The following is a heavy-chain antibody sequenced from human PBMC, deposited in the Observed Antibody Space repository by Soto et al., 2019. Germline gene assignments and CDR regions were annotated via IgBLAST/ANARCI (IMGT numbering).Heavy chain of an antibody. D-gene: IGHD2-15*01. J-gene: IGHJ4*02. CDR3: ARAPLCSGGSCYVFDY. CDR1: GGSISSGDYY. Sequence: PSETLSLTCTVSGGSISSGDYYWSWIRQPPGKGLEWIGYIYYSGSTYYNPSLKSRVTISVDTSKNQFSLKLSSVTAADTAVYYSARAPLCSGGSCYVFDYWGQGTLVTVSS. V-gene: IGHV4-30-4*01. CDR2: IYYSGST.